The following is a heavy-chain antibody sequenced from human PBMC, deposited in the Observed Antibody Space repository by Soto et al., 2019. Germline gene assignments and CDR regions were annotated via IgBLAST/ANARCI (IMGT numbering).Heavy chain of an antibody. D-gene: IGHD3-10*01. CDR3: ARYSDRFGEYWFAP. J-gene: IGHJ5*02. CDR1: GGSISSGGYY. V-gene: IGHV4-31*03. Sequence: QVQLQESGPGLVKPSQTLSLTCTVSGGSISSGGYYWSWIRQHPGKGLEWIGYIYYSGSTYYNPSLKSGVTISVETSKNQFALKLSSVTAADTAVYYCARYSDRFGEYWFAPWGQGTLVTVSS. CDR2: IYYSGST.